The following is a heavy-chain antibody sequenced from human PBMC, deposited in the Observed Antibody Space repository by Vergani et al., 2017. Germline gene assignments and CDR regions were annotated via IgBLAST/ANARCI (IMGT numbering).Heavy chain of an antibody. CDR1: GYTFTSYG. Sequence: QVQRVLSGAEVKTPGASVKVSCKASGYTFTSYGIRWVRQAPGQGLECMGWISAYNGNTNYAQKLQGRVTMTTDTSTSTSYMELRSLRSDDTPVYYCARDPDIVVVPAAPYYYYYYGMDVWGQGTSVTVSS. CDR2: ISAYNGNT. D-gene: IGHD2-2*01. V-gene: IGHV1-18*04. CDR3: ARDPDIVVVPAAPYYYYYYGMDV. J-gene: IGHJ6*02.